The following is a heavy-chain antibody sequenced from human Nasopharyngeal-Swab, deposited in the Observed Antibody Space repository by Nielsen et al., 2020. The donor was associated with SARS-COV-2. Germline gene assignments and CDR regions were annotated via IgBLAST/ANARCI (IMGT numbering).Heavy chain of an antibody. CDR2: INTNTGNP. D-gene: IGHD3-9*01. V-gene: IGHV7-4-1*02. CDR1: GYTFTSYA. J-gene: IGHJ4*02. Sequence: ASVKVSCKASGYTFTSYAMNWVRQAPGQGLEWMGWINTNTGNPTYAQGFTGQFVFSLDTSVSTAYLQISSLKAEDTAVYYCARDLSTYYDILTGYYGCFDYWGQGTLVTVSS. CDR3: ARDLSTYYDILTGYYGCFDY.